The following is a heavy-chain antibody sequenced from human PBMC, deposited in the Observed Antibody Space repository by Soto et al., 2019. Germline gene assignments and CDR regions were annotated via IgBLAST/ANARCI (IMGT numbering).Heavy chain of an antibody. CDR2: ISYDGSNK. CDR3: AREGGGDAFDI. Sequence: QVQLVESGGGVVQPGRSLRLSCAASGFTFSSYAMHWVRQAPGKGLEWVAVISYDGSNKYYADSVKGRFTISRDNSKNTLYLQMNSLRAEDTAVYYCAREGGGDAFDIWGQGTMVTVSS. J-gene: IGHJ3*02. CDR1: GFTFSSYA. V-gene: IGHV3-30-3*01. D-gene: IGHD3-16*01.